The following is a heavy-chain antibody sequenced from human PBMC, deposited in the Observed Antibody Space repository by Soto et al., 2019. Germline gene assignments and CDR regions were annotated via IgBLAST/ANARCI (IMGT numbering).Heavy chain of an antibody. Sequence: QVQLQESGPGLVKPSETLSLSCTVSGGSISSYYWSWFRQSPGKRMEWIGYVHHSWGSSYNPSLQSRVAISPDTSKSQCALKVTSVPATDTAVYYCARPGFGPLHGLVDVWGQGTTVTVSS. D-gene: IGHD3-10*01. CDR1: GGSISSYY. CDR2: VHHSWGS. V-gene: IGHV4-59*08. CDR3: ARPGFGPLHGLVDV. J-gene: IGHJ6*02.